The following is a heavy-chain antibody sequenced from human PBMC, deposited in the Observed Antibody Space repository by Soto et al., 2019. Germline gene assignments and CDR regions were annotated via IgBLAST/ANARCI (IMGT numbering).Heavy chain of an antibody. CDR2: ISATGGST. Sequence: EVQLLESGGDLVQPGGSLRLSCAASGFTFGIYAMTWVRQAPGKGLEWVSTISATGGSTVYADSVKGRFTIARDNSKNSLYLQMNSLRAEGTAIYDCAKGLSSCCYVDVWGQGTLVTVSS. CDR1: GFTFGIYA. D-gene: IGHD6-13*01. CDR3: AKGLSSCCYVDV. J-gene: IGHJ4*02. V-gene: IGHV3-23*01.